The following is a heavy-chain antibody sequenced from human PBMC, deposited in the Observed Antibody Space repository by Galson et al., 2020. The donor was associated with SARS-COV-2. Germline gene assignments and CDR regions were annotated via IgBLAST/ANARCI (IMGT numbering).Heavy chain of an antibody. CDR1: GGYISSGSYY. V-gene: IGHV4-61*02. CDR2: IYTTGNT. CDR3: AREGYDLLTGAFDY. D-gene: IGHD3-9*01. Sequence: SETLSLTCTVSGGYISSGSYYWSWIRQPAGKGLEWVGRIYTTGNTNYNPSLKNRVTISVDRSKNQFSLKLTSVTAADTAVYYCAREGYDLLTGAFDYWGQGTLVTVSS. J-gene: IGHJ4*02.